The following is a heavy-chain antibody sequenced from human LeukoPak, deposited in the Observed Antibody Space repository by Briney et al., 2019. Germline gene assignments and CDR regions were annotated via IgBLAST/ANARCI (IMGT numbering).Heavy chain of an antibody. J-gene: IGHJ2*01. V-gene: IGHV3-23*01. Sequence: GGSLRLSCAASGFTFSNYAMSWVRQAPGKGLEWVSSMSGSGGSTYYADSVKGRFTTSRDNSKNTLYLQMNSLRAEDTAVYYCAKFHSNYVAYWYFDLWGRGTLVTVSS. CDR2: MSGSGGST. CDR1: GFTFSNYA. D-gene: IGHD4-11*01. CDR3: AKFHSNYVAYWYFDL.